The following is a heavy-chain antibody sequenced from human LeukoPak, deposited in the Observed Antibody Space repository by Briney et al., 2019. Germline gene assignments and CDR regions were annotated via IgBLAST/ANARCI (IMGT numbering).Heavy chain of an antibody. CDR2: IKQDGSEK. J-gene: IGHJ4*02. D-gene: IGHD5-24*01. CDR1: GFTFSSYG. CDR3: AGGRDGYKPNFDY. V-gene: IGHV3-7*01. Sequence: GGSLRLSCAASGFTFSSYGMHWVRQAPGKGLEWVANIKQDGSEKYYVDSVKGRFTISRDNAKNSLYLQMNSLRAEDTAVYYCAGGRDGYKPNFDYWGQGTLVTVSS.